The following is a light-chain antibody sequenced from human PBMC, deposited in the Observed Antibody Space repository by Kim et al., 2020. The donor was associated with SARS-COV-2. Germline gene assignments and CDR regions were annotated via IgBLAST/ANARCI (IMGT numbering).Light chain of an antibody. J-gene: IGLJ3*02. CDR3: SAWDDSLNGPV. Sequence: QSVLTQSPSASGTPGQSVTISCSGSSSNIGGNTVNWYRQLPGTAPKLLIYSSNQRPSGVPDRFSGSKSGTSASLAISGLQSEDETDYYCSAWDDSLNGPVFGGGTQLTVL. V-gene: IGLV1-44*01. CDR1: SSNIGGNT. CDR2: SSN.